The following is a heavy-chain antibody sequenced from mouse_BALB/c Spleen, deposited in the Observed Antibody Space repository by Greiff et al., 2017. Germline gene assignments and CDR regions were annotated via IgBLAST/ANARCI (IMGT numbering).Heavy chain of an antibody. D-gene: IGHD1-2*01. CDR3: ARTITTATGTAWFAY. CDR1: GFTFTSYW. V-gene: IGHV1-7*01. CDR2: INTSTGYT. Sequence: QVQLKESGAELVKPGASLKISCTASGFTFTSYWMHWVQQRPGQGLEWIGNINTSTGYTEYKQKFKDKVTLTADKSTSTAYMQLSSLTSEDSAVDYCARTITTATGTAWFAYWGQGTLVTVSA. J-gene: IGHJ3*01.